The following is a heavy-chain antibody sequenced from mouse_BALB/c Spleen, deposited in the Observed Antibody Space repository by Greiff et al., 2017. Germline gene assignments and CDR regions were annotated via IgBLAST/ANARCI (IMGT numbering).Heavy chain of an antibody. Sequence: VQLQQSGPGLVAPSQSLSITCTVSGFSLTSYGVHWVRQPPGKGLEWLGVIWAGGSTNYNSALMSSLSISKDNSKSQVFLKMNSLRTDDTAMYYCARDQGRGNYWFAYWGQGTLVTVSA. V-gene: IGHV2-9*02. CDR2: IWAGGST. CDR1: GFSLTSYG. J-gene: IGHJ3*01. D-gene: IGHD2-1*01. CDR3: ARDQGRGNYWFAY.